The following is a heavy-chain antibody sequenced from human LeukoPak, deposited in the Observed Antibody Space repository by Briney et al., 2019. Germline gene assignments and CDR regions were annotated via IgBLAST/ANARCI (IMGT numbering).Heavy chain of an antibody. J-gene: IGHJ3*02. CDR3: ARNDASGSNYNVAFDI. V-gene: IGHV4-59*01. CDR1: GGSISNYY. CDR2: IYHTGET. Sequence: SETLSLTCTVSGGSISNYYWSWIRRPPGKGLEWIAYIYHTGETNYNPSLKSRVSMSVDTSKNQFSLKLTSVTAADTAVYYCARNDASGSNYNVAFDIWSQGTMVTVSS. D-gene: IGHD3-10*01.